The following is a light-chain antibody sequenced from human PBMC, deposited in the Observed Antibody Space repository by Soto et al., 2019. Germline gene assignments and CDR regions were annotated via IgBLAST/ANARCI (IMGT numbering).Light chain of an antibody. CDR1: KIGSKS. V-gene: IGLV3-21*02. CDR3: QVWDGSSDHDVV. CDR2: DDS. J-gene: IGLJ2*01. Sequence: SYELTQSPSVSVAPGQTARIACGGNKIGSKSVHWYQQKPGQAPVLVVYDDSDRPSGIPERFSGSNSENTATLTISRVEAGDEADYYCQVWDGSSDHDVVFGGGTQLTVL.